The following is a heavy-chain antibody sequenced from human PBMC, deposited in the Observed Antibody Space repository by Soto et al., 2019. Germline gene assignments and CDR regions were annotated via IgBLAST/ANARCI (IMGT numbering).Heavy chain of an antibody. D-gene: IGHD3-10*01. V-gene: IGHV4-59*01. CDR2: INYSGST. CDR3: ARENYYALDY. CDR1: SGSISSYN. Sequence: PSETLSLTCTVSSGSISSYNWNWVRQPPGKGLEWIGFINYSGSTHYNPSLKSRVTISLDTSKNQFSLKLNSVTAADTAVYYCARENYYALDYWGLGTLVAVSS. J-gene: IGHJ4*02.